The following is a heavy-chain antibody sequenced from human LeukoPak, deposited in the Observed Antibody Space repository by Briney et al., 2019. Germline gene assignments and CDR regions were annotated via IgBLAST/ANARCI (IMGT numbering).Heavy chain of an antibody. Sequence: GRSLRLSCVVSGIPFSDFYMNWIRQAPGKGLEWISYISSSSSYTDYAASVKGRFTISRDNAKSALYLQMNSLRVEDTAVYYCVAGTAADYWGQGTLVIVSS. CDR3: VAGTAADY. J-gene: IGHJ4*02. CDR1: GIPFSDFY. D-gene: IGHD6-13*01. CDR2: ISSSSSYT. V-gene: IGHV3-11*03.